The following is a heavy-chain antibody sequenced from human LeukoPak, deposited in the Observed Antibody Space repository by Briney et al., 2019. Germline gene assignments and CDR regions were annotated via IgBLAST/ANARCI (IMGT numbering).Heavy chain of an antibody. V-gene: IGHV1-24*01. CDR3: ATGPGRWWELHEYFQH. CDR2: FDPEDGET. J-gene: IGHJ1*01. D-gene: IGHD1-26*01. CDR1: GYTLTELS. Sequence: ASVKVSCKVSGYTLTELSMHWVRQAPGKGLEWMGGFDPEDGETIYAQKFQGRVTMTEDTSTDTAYMELSSLRSEDTAVYYCATGPGRWWELHEYFQHWGQGTLVTVSS.